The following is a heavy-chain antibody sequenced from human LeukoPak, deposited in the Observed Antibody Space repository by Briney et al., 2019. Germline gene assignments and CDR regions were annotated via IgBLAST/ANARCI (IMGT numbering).Heavy chain of an antibody. CDR1: GYTLTEVS. V-gene: IGHV1-24*01. D-gene: IGHD1-26*01. CDR2: LDPEDDET. J-gene: IGHJ6*02. Sequence: ASVNVSCMVSGYTLTEVSIHWVRQAPEKGLEWMGGLDPEDDETIYAQKFQGRVTMTEDIATDTAYMELSSLRSEDTAVYYCAKVGAMGSGTYLYYNYYAMDVWGRGTTVTVSS. CDR3: AKVGAMGSGTYLYYNYYAMDV.